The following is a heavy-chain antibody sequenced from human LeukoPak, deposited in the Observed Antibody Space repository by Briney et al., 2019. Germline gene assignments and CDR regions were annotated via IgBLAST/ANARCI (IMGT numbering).Heavy chain of an antibody. CDR3: AKSGGRNDFNN. V-gene: IGHV3-30*02. D-gene: IGHD1-1*01. CDR1: GFTFSSDW. Sequence: GGSLRLSCAASGFTFSSDWMHWVRLPPGKGLDWVAFISSGGSETYYADSVKGRFTISRDNSKNTLFLQMNSLKTEDTGVYYCAKSGGRNDFNNWGQGTLVTVSS. CDR2: ISSGGSET. J-gene: IGHJ4*02.